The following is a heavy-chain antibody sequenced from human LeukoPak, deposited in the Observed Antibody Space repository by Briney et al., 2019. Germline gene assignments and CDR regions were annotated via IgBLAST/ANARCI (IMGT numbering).Heavy chain of an antibody. Sequence: SVKVSCKASGGTFSSYAISWVRQAPGQGLEWMGGIIPISGTANYAQKFQGRVTITADESTSTAYMELSSLRSEDTAVYYCARALNYYDSSGYYDYWGQGTLVTVSS. CDR2: IIPISGTA. CDR1: GGTFSSYA. CDR3: ARALNYYDSSGYYDY. D-gene: IGHD3-22*01. V-gene: IGHV1-69*13. J-gene: IGHJ4*02.